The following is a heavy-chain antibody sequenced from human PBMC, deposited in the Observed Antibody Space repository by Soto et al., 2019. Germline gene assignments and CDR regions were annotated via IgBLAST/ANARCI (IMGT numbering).Heavy chain of an antibody. D-gene: IGHD4-17*01. Sequence: GGSLRLSCAASGFTFSSYAMHWVRQAPGKGLEWVAVISYDGSNKYYADSVKGRFTISRDNSKNTLYLQMNSLRAEDTAVYYAVTRDAFDIWGQGTMVTVSS. CDR1: GFTFSSYA. CDR3: VTRDAFDI. V-gene: IGHV3-30-3*01. J-gene: IGHJ3*02. CDR2: ISYDGSNK.